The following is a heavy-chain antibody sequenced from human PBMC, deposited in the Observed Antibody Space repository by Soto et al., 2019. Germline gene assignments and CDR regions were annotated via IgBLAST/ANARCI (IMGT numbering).Heavy chain of an antibody. CDR2: ISYDGSNK. CDR1: GFPFSGYG. D-gene: IGHD3-22*01. Sequence: PGASLSLSCASSGFPFSGYGMQWVRQAPGKGLGWVGVISYDGSNKYYADSVKGRFTISRDNSKNTLYLQMNGLRAEDTAVYYCAKGDYYDSSGYYLRAFDIWGQGT. V-gene: IGHV3-30*18. J-gene: IGHJ3*02. CDR3: AKGDYYDSSGYYLRAFDI.